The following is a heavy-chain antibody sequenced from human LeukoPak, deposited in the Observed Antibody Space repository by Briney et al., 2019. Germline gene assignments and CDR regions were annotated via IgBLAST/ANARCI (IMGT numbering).Heavy chain of an antibody. CDR2: IKHDGSEK. D-gene: IGHD2-15*01. V-gene: IGHV3-7*01. J-gene: IGHJ4*02. CDR1: GFTVSSNS. CDR3: ARDSLRYCSGDSCYYNY. Sequence: PGGSLRLSCTVSGFTVSSNSMSWVRQSPGKGLEWVANIKHDGSEKYYVDSVKGRFTISRDNAKNSLYLQMNSLRAEDTAVYSCARDSLRYCSGDSCYYNYWGQGTLVTVSS.